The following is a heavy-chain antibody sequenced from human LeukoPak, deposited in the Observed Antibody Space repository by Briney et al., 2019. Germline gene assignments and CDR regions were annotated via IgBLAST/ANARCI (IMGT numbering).Heavy chain of an antibody. CDR3: ARGLGGVWFDP. D-gene: IGHD3-16*01. CDR2: IYYSGST. V-gene: IGHV4-59*01. CDR1: GGSISSYY. Sequence: SETLSLTCTVSGGSISSYYWSWIRQPPGKVLEWIGYIYYSGSTNYNPSLKSRVTISVDTSKNQFSLKLSSVTAADTAVYYCARGLGGVWFDPWGQGTLVTVSS. J-gene: IGHJ5*02.